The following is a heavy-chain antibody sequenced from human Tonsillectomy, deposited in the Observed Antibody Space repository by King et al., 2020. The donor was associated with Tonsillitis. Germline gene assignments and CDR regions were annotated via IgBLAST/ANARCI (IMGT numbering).Heavy chain of an antibody. J-gene: IGHJ6*02. V-gene: IGHV3-43D*04. CDR2: ISWDGGTT. D-gene: IGHD1-14*01. Sequence: VQLVESGGVVVQPGGSLRLSCAASGFTFDHYAMHWVRQALGKGLEWVSLISWDGGTTYYADSVKGRFTISRDNSKNSLYLQMNSLRGEDTALYYCAKSSSGRNYFGMYVWGQGTTVTVSS. CDR3: AKSSSGRNYFGMYV. CDR1: GFTFDHYA.